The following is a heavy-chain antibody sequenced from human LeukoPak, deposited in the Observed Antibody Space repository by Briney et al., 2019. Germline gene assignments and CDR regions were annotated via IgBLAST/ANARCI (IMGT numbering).Heavy chain of an antibody. CDR2: IHRCGST. J-gene: IGHJ6*03. CDR3: ARNEDIVGPSYYYYMDV. V-gene: IGHV3-66*01. Sequence: PGGSLRLSCAASGFTVSDKYMSWVRQAPGKGLEWVSVIHRCGSTYYADSVKGRFAISRDNSTNTLHLQMNSLRVEDTAVYYCARNEDIVGPSYYYYMDVWGKGTTVTVSS. D-gene: IGHD2-15*01. CDR1: GFTVSDKY.